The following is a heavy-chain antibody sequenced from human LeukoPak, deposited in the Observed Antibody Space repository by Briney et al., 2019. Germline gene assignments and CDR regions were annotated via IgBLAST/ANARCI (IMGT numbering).Heavy chain of an antibody. CDR2: ISYDGSNK. CDR3: AKAEGDSGHGMDV. J-gene: IGHJ6*02. V-gene: IGHV3-30*18. Sequence: LLNSGAAGVTLGSSRRLSCPASGFTFSTYTMHWVRQAPGKGLEWVADISYDGSNKYYVDSVEGRFTISRDNSRNTLYLQIYSLGAEYSGVYYCAKAEGDSGHGMDVWGQGTMVTVSS. D-gene: IGHD3-16*01. CDR1: GFTFSTYT.